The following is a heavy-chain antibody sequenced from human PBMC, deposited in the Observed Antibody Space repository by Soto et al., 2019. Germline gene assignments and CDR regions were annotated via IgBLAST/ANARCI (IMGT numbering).Heavy chain of an antibody. Sequence: PGGSLRLSCAPAGFTFSSYGMHWVRQAPGKGLEWVAVIWYDGSNKYYADYVKGRFTISRDNSKNTLYLQMNSLRAEDTAVYYCAREGSPAPDAFDIWGQGTMVTVSS. V-gene: IGHV3-33*01. CDR2: IWYDGSNK. J-gene: IGHJ3*02. CDR3: AREGSPAPDAFDI. D-gene: IGHD2-15*01. CDR1: GFTFSSYG.